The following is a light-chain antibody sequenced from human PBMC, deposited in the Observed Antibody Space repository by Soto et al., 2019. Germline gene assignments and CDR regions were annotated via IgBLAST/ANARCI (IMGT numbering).Light chain of an antibody. Sequence: EIVMTQSPVTLSVSPGERATLSCRASQSVRSNLAWYQQKPGQAPRLLMYDASTRATGIPARFSGSGSGTEFTLTISSLQSEDFAVYYCQQYNNWPPWTFGQATKVDIK. CDR3: QQYNNWPPWT. J-gene: IGKJ1*01. V-gene: IGKV3-15*01. CDR2: DAS. CDR1: QSVRSN.